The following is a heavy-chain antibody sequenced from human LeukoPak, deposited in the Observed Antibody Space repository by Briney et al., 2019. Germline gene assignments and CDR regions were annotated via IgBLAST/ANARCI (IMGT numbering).Heavy chain of an antibody. J-gene: IGHJ4*02. CDR3: ARQGGDDFWSGYPSHYFDY. Sequence: WETLSLTCTVSGGSISSYYWSWIRQPPGKGLEWIGYIYTSGSTNYNPSLKSRVTISVDTSKNQFSLKLSSVTAADTAVYYCARQGGDDFWSGYPSHYFDYWGQGTPVTVSS. CDR1: GGSISSYY. CDR2: IYTSGST. V-gene: IGHV4-4*09. D-gene: IGHD3-3*01.